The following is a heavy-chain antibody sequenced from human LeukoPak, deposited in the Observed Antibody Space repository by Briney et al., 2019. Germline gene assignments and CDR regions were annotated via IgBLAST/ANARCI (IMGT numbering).Heavy chain of an antibody. D-gene: IGHD5-18*01. Sequence: GSLRLSCAASGFTFSSYSMNWVRQPPGKGLEWIGYIYYSGSTNYNPSLKSRVTISVDTSKNQFSLKLSSVTAADTAVYYCARNYPSYGTYYYYYGMDVWGQGTTVTVPS. CDR3: ARNYPSYGTYYYYYGMDV. J-gene: IGHJ6*02. V-gene: IGHV4-59*08. CDR1: GFTFSSYS. CDR2: IYYSGST.